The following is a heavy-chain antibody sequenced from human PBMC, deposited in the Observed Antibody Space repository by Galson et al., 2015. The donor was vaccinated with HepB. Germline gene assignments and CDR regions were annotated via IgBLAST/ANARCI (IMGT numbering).Heavy chain of an antibody. CDR1: GFTFSSYA. CDR2: ISYDGSNK. CDR3: ARDNKTYDYGDNGLPDY. V-gene: IGHV3-30*04. D-gene: IGHD4-17*01. J-gene: IGHJ4*02. Sequence: SLRLSCAASGFTFSSYAMHWVRQAPGKGLEWVAVISYDGSNKYYADSVKGRFTISRDNSKNTLYLQMNSLRAGDTAVYYCARDNKTYDYGDNGLPDYWGQGTLVTVSS.